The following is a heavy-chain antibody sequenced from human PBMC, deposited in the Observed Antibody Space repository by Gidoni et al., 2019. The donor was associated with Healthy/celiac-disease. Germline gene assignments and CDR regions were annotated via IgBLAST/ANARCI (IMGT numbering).Heavy chain of an antibody. CDR2: ISAYNGNT. CDR3: AREGAGYSSRRDYYYGMDV. J-gene: IGHJ6*02. Sequence: QVQLVQSGAEVKKPGASVKVSCKASGYTFTSYGISWVRQAPGQGLEWMGWISAYNGNTNYAQKLQGRVTMTTDTSTSTAYMALRSLRSDVTAVYYCAREGAGYSSRRDYYYGMDVWGQGTTVTVSS. V-gene: IGHV1-18*01. CDR1: GYTFTSYG. D-gene: IGHD6-13*01.